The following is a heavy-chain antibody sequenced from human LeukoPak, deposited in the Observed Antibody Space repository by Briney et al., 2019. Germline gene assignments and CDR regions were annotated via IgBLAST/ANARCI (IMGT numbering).Heavy chain of an antibody. V-gene: IGHV4-34*01. D-gene: IGHD6-6*01. Sequence: SETLPLTCAVYGGSFSGYYWSWIRQPPGKGLEWIGEINHSGSTNYNPSLKSRVTISVDTSKSQFSLKLSSVTAADTAVYYCARSSSSEAFDYWGQGTLVTVSS. J-gene: IGHJ4*02. CDR3: ARSSSSEAFDY. CDR2: INHSGST. CDR1: GGSFSGYY.